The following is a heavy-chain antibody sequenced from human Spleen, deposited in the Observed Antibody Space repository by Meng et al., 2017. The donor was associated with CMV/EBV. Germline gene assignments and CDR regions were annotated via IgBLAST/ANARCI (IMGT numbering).Heavy chain of an antibody. V-gene: IGHV3-11*01. CDR1: GFTFSDYY. D-gene: IGHD4-17*01. CDR2: ISSSGYTI. CDR3: ARDGGDGDYGASDI. Sequence: GGSLRLSCAASGFTFSDYYMSWIRQAPGKGLEWVSYISSSGYTIYYADSVKGRFTISRDNAKSSLYLQMNSLRAEDTAVYYCARDGGDGDYGASDIWGQGTMVTVSS. J-gene: IGHJ3*02.